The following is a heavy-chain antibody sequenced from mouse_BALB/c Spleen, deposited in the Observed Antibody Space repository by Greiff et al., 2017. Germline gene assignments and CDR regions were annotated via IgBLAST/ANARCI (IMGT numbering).Heavy chain of an antibody. CDR1: GFTFSSFG. D-gene: IGHD1-1*01. CDR3: GRDYYGSPSCAMDD. J-gene: IGHJ1*01. CDR2: ISSGSSTI. V-gene: IGHV5-17*02. Sequence: EVNLVESGGGLVQPGGSRKLSCAASGFTFSSFGMHWVRQAPEKGLEWVAYISSGSSTIYYADTVKGRFTISRDNPKNTLFLQMTSLRSEDTAMYYGGRDYYGSPSCAMDDWGAGTTVTVSS.